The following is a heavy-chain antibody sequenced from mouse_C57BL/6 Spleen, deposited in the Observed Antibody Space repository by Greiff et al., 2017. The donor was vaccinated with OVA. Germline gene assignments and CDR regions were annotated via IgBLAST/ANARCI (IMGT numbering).Heavy chain of an antibody. Sequence: QVQLQQSGAELVKPGASVKISCKASGYAFSSYWMNWVKQRPGKGLEWIGQIYPGDGDTNYNGKFKGKATLTADKSSSTAYMQLSSLTSEDSAVYFCARDTESYYGSSLYAMDYWGQGTSVTVSS. CDR3: ARDTESYYGSSLYAMDY. CDR2: IYPGDGDT. V-gene: IGHV1-80*01. D-gene: IGHD1-1*01. J-gene: IGHJ4*01. CDR1: GYAFSSYW.